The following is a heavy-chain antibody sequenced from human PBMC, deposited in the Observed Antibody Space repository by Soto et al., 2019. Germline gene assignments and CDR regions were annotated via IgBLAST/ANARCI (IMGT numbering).Heavy chain of an antibody. J-gene: IGHJ6*02. V-gene: IGHV3-21*01. CDR3: ARDFKYDILTSYYGMDV. CDR1: GFTFSSYS. CDR2: ISTTSTYI. D-gene: IGHD3-9*01. Sequence: EVQLVESGGGLVKPGGSLRLSCAASGFTFSSYSMIWVRQAPGQGLEWVSSISTTSTYIYYADSVKGRFTISRDNAKNSLFLQMDSLRAEDTAVYYCARDFKYDILTSYYGMDVWGHGNTVTVSS.